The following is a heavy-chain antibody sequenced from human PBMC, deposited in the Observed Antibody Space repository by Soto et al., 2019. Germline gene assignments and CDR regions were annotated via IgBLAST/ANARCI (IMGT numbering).Heavy chain of an antibody. Sequence: QLQLQESGSGLVKPSQTLSLTCAVSGGSISSGGYSWSWIRQPPGKGLEWIGYIYHSGSTFYNPSLHSRVTTSVDMSKNQCSLKLSSVTAADTAVYYCARANPVYAVVWGQGTLVTVSS. V-gene: IGHV4-30-2*01. CDR2: IYHSGST. D-gene: IGHD2-2*01. CDR3: ARANPVYAVV. J-gene: IGHJ4*02. CDR1: GGSISSGGYS.